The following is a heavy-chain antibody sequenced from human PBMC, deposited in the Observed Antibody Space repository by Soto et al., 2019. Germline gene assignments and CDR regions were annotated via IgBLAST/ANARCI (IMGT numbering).Heavy chain of an antibody. CDR2: IRNKANSYTT. J-gene: IGHJ4*02. V-gene: IGHV3-72*01. Sequence: GSLRLSCASSGFTFSGSAMHWVRQASGKGLEWVGRIRNKANSYTTEYAASVKGRFTISRDDSKNSLYLQMNSLKTEDTAVYYCASSSQRGYSYGYPPTFFDYWGQGTLVTVSS. D-gene: IGHD5-18*01. CDR3: ASSSQRGYSYGYPPTFFDY. CDR1: GFTFSGSA.